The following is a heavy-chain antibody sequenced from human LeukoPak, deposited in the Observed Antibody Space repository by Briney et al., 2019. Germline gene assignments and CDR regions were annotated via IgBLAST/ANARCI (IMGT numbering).Heavy chain of an antibody. CDR2: IYYSGST. CDR1: GGSISSGSSY. Sequence: SETLSLTCTVSGGSISSGSSYWGCIRQPPGRGLEWIGSIYYSGSTYYNPSLKSRVTISVDTSKNQFSLKLSSVTAADTAVYYCARVSIAARPSDHAFDIWGQGTMVTVSS. J-gene: IGHJ3*02. V-gene: IGHV4-39*01. D-gene: IGHD6-6*01. CDR3: ARVSIAARPSDHAFDI.